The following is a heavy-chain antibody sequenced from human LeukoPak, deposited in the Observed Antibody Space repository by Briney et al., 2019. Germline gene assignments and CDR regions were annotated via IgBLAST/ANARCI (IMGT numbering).Heavy chain of an antibody. CDR3: AREGDLRYLQTYYYGMDV. D-gene: IGHD3-9*01. V-gene: IGHV1-18*01. CDR1: GYTFTSYG. Sequence: ASVTVSCTASGYTFTSYGISWVRQAPGQGLEWMGWISAYNGNTNYAQKLQGRVTMTTDTSTSTAYMELRSLRSGDTAVYYCAREGDLRYLQTYYYGMDVWGQGTTVTVSS. CDR2: ISAYNGNT. J-gene: IGHJ6*02.